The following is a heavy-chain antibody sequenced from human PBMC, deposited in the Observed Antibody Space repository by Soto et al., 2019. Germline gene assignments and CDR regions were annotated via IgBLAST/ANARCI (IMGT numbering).Heavy chain of an antibody. V-gene: IGHV3-23*01. CDR2: IGGSGGTT. Sequence: PGGSLRLSCAASGFVFSSFAMNWVRQAPGKGLEWVSAIGGSGGTTYYAGYVKGRLTISRDNSKNTLYLQVNSLRADDTAVYFCAQGPNYEVPFAYNHYYMDVWGKGTTVTVSS. D-gene: IGHD4-4*01. CDR3: AQGPNYEVPFAYNHYYMDV. J-gene: IGHJ6*03. CDR1: GFVFSSFA.